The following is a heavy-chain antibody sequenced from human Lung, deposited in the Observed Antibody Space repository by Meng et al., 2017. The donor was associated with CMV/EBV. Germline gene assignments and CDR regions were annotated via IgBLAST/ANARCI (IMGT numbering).Heavy chain of an antibody. Sequence: RGSXRLXCAASRFTVSDNYMSWVRQAPGKGLEWVSVIYSGGSTYYADSVKGRFTISRDNSKNTLYLQMNSLRAEDTAVYYCARDLEWFGSGGYFGMDVWGQGTTVTVSS. CDR1: RFTVSDNY. CDR3: ARDLEWFGSGGYFGMDV. J-gene: IGHJ6*02. D-gene: IGHD3-10*01. V-gene: IGHV3-66*02. CDR2: IYSGGST.